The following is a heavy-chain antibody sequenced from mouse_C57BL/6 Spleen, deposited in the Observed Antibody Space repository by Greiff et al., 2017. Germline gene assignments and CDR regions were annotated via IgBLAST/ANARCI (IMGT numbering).Heavy chain of an antibody. D-gene: IGHD2-12*01. CDR2: IDPETGGT. J-gene: IGHJ3*01. V-gene: IGHV1-15*01. CDR3: TRYSPAWFAY. CDR1: GYTFTDYE. Sequence: QVQLKQSGAELVRPGASVTLSCKASGYTFTDYEMHWVKQTPVHGLEWIGAIDPETGGTAYNQKFKGKAILTADKSSSTAYMELRSLTSEDSAVYYCTRYSPAWFAYWGQGTLVTVAA.